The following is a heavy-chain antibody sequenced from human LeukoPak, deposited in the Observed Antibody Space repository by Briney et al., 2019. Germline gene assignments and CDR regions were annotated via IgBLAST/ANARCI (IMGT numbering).Heavy chain of an antibody. Sequence: ASVKVSCKASGYTFTMYYIHWVRQAPGQGLEWMGMINPSDGATTYAQRFQGRVTMTRDMSTTTVYMDLRSLRSEDTAVYFCARGRRGGLSGSLGGLFASYYTCYYMDVWGRGTTVTVSS. J-gene: IGHJ6*03. CDR2: INPSDGAT. D-gene: IGHD3-16*01. V-gene: IGHV1-46*01. CDR3: ARGRRGGLSGSLGGLFASYYTCYYMDV. CDR1: GYTFTMYY.